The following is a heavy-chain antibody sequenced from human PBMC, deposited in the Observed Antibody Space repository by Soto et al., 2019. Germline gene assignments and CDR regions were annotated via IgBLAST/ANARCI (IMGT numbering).Heavy chain of an antibody. Sequence: PSETLSLTCAVSGGSISSGGYSWSWIRQPPGKGLEWIGYIYHSGSTYYNPSLKSRVTISVDRSKNQFSLKLNSVTAADTAVYFCARAYDLGSPYFAYWGQGILVTVSS. CDR1: GGSISSGGYS. CDR3: ARAYDLGSPYFAY. J-gene: IGHJ4*02. D-gene: IGHD5-12*01. CDR2: IYHSGST. V-gene: IGHV4-30-2*01.